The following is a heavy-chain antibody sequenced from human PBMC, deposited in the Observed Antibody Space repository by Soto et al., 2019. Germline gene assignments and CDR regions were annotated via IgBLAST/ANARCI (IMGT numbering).Heavy chain of an antibody. D-gene: IGHD6-19*01. CDR2: ISAYNGNT. J-gene: IGHJ4*02. CDR3: ARAGVEYIAVAAPDDY. CDR1: GYTFTSYG. Sequence: ASVKVSCKASGYTFTSYGISWVRQAPGQGLEWVGWISAYNGNTNYAQKLQGRVTMTTDTSTSTAYMELRSLRSDDTAVYYCARAGVEYIAVAAPDDYWGQGTLVTVSS. V-gene: IGHV1-18*01.